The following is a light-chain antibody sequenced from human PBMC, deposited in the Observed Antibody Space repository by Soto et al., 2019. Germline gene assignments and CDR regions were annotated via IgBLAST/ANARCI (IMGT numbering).Light chain of an antibody. CDR2: ATA. V-gene: IGKV1-39*01. Sequence: DIEMTQSPSSLSASVGDRVTITCRTSQGIRSYLNWYQQRPGKAPKLLIYATASLQSGVPSRFSDRGSGTDFAVNLSSLKPEDFASYYCHQRYSSPRTFGHGNKVEIK. CDR1: QGIRSY. J-gene: IGKJ2*01. CDR3: HQRYSSPRT.